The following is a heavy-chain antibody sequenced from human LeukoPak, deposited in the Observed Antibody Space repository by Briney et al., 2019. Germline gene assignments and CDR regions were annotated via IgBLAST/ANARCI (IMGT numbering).Heavy chain of an antibody. CDR1: GGTFSSYA. CDR2: IIPILGIA. Sequence: VASVKVSCKASGGTFSSYAISWVRQAPGQGLEWMGRIIPILGIANYAQKFQGRVTTTADKSTSTAYMELSSLRSEDTAVYYCARGDSSSSGYYYYGMDVWGQGTTVTVSS. V-gene: IGHV1-69*04. J-gene: IGHJ6*02. CDR3: ARGDSSSSGYYYYGMDV. D-gene: IGHD6-6*01.